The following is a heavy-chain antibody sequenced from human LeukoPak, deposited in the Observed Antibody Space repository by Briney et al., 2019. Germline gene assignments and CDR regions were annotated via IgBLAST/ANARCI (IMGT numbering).Heavy chain of an antibody. J-gene: IGHJ4*02. CDR2: IWYDGSNK. D-gene: IGHD6-13*01. Sequence: GGSLRLSCAASGFTFSSYGMHWVRQAPGKGLEWVAVIWYDGSNKYYADSVKGRFTISRDNSKNTLYLQMNSLRAEDTAVYYCAKEDIYRSSSWYVWDYWGQGTLVTVSS. V-gene: IGHV3-33*06. CDR3: AKEDIYRSSSWYVWDY. CDR1: GFTFSSYG.